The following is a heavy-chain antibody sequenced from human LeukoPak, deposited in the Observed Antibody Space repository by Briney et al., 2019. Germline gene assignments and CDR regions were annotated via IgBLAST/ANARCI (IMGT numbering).Heavy chain of an antibody. V-gene: IGHV4-39*01. J-gene: IGHJ4*02. Sequence: PSETPSLTCAVSGGSINSSSYYWGWIRQPPGKGPEWIGTIYYSGSTYHNPSLKSRVTISVDTSKNQFSLKLSSVTAADTAVYYCARLSMAMGVFDNWGQGTLVTVSS. CDR2: IYYSGST. D-gene: IGHD2/OR15-2a*01. CDR3: ARLSMAMGVFDN. CDR1: GGSINSSSYY.